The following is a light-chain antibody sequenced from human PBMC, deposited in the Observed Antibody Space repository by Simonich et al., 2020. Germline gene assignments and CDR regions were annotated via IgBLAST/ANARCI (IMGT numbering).Light chain of an antibody. CDR1: SSNIVNQN. CDR2: DNN. J-gene: IGLJ3*02. CDR3: GTWDSSLSAGV. V-gene: IGLV1-51*01. Sequence: QSVLTQPPSWSAAPGQKVTISCSGSSSNIVNQNISCYQQLPGPAPKFLIYDNNTRPSGIPYRFAVSNSGTSATLGITGLQTGDEADYYCGTWDSSLSAGVFGGGTKLTVL.